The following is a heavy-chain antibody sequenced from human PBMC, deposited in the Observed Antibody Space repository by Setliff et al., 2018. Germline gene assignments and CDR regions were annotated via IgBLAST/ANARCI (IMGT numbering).Heavy chain of an antibody. Sequence: GASVKVSCKASGGTFSNYCISWVRQAPGQGLEWMGGIMPKFGTPNRSQKFQGRVTITADESTSTAYMELSGLTSEDTAVYYCASHFLTVMKYYYYMDVWGKGTTGTVSS. CDR3: ASHFLTVMKYYYYMDV. J-gene: IGHJ6*03. CDR1: GGTFSNYC. D-gene: IGHD5-18*01. V-gene: IGHV1-69*13. CDR2: IMPKFGTP.